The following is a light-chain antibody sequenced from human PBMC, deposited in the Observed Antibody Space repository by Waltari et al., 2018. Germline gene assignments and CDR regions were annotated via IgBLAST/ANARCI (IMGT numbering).Light chain of an antibody. CDR3: QHYVRLPAT. CDR1: QSVSRS. V-gene: IGKV3-20*01. CDR2: GAS. J-gene: IGKJ1*01. Sequence: TVLTQSPGTLSLSPGERATLSCTASQSVSRSLAWYQQTPGQAPTHLIYGASTRATGIPDRFTGSGSGTDFSLTISSLEPEDFAIYFCQHYVRLPATFGQGTKVEIK.